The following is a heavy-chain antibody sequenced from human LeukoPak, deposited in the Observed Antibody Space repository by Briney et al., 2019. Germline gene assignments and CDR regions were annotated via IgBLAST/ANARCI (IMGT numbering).Heavy chain of an antibody. CDR2: TYYRSKWYN. CDR1: GDSVSSNSAA. V-gene: IGHV6-1*01. J-gene: IGHJ5*02. CDR3: ARERSYYYGSGSYYNGEFDP. Sequence: SQTLSLTCAISGDSVSSNSAAWNWIRQSPSRGLEWLGRTYYRSKWYNDYAVSVKSRITINADTSKNQFSLQLNSVTPEDTAVYYCARERSYYYGSGSYYNGEFDPWGQGTLVTVSS. D-gene: IGHD3-10*01.